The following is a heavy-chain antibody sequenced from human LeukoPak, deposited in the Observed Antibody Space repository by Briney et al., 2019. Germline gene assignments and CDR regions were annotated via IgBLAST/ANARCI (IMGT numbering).Heavy chain of an antibody. J-gene: IGHJ4*02. CDR2: ISSGGRYL. Sequence: GGSLRLSCAASGFTFTTYSMNWVRQAPGKGLEWVSSISSGGRYLYYADSVKGRFTISRDNSKNTLYLQMNSLRAEDTAVYYCARDAAAPFDYWGQGTLVTVSS. D-gene: IGHD6-13*01. V-gene: IGHV3-21*01. CDR3: ARDAAAPFDY. CDR1: GFTFTTYS.